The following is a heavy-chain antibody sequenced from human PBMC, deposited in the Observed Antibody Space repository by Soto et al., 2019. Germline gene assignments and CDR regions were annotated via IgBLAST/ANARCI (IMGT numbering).Heavy chain of an antibody. CDR2: IYHGGST. J-gene: IGHJ3*02. CDR1: GYSISSGYY. D-gene: IGHD3-22*01. V-gene: IGHV4-38-2*01. Sequence: SETLSLTCAVSGYSISSGYYWGWLRQPPGKGLECILGIYHGGSTYYNPSLNSRVTLSIDMTNNHVSLILNSVTAADTAVYYCARVGPWVPYYYDSSPYTFENYDAFHIWGQGTMVTVSS. CDR3: ARVGPWVPYYYDSSPYTFENYDAFHI.